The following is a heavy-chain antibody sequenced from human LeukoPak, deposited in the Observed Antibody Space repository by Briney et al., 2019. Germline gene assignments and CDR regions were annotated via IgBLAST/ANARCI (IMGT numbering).Heavy chain of an antibody. CDR2: IYPGDSDT. J-gene: IGHJ5*02. Sequence: GESLKISCKGSGYSFTSYWIGWVRQMPGKGLEWMGTIYPGDSDTRYSPSFQGQVTISADKSISTAYLQWSSLKASDTAMYYCARHGPRYYYGSGSSPNNWFDPWGQGTLVTVSS. D-gene: IGHD3-10*01. V-gene: IGHV5-51*01. CDR3: ARHGPRYYYGSGSSPNNWFDP. CDR1: GYSFTSYW.